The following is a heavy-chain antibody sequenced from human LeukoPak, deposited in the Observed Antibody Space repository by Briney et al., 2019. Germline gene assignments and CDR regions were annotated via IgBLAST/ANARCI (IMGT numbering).Heavy chain of an antibody. Sequence: GGSLRLSCAASGFSFGGYAMTWVRQAPGKGLEWVSSITYNGAATYYLDSVKARFTISRGNSRSTLYLQMDSLTAEDTALYYCAKDGLYFDGSTHIYYFDSWGQGTLVAVSS. D-gene: IGHD3-9*01. CDR2: ITYNGAAT. CDR3: AKDGLYFDGSTHIYYFDS. V-gene: IGHV3-23*01. J-gene: IGHJ4*02. CDR1: GFSFGGYA.